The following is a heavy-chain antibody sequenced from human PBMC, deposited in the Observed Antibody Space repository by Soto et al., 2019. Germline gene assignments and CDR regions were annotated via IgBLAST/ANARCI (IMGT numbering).Heavy chain of an antibody. J-gene: IGHJ6*02. Sequence: SEPHRLTYTVSGGSIKIVHYHWTLISQTPGKGLEWIGYIHYTGSISYNPSLQSRLTISVDTSKNQFSLKLTSVTAADTAVYFCAREDDGGDRDYYGLDVWGQGTTVTVSS. CDR1: GGSIKIVHYH. D-gene: IGHD2-21*02. V-gene: IGHV4-30-4*08. CDR2: IHYTGSI. CDR3: AREDDGGDRDYYGLDV.